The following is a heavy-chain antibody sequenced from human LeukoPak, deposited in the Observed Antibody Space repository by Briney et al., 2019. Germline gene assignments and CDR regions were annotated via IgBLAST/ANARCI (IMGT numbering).Heavy chain of an antibody. CDR2: ISYDGSNK. J-gene: IGHJ6*02. CDR3: AKDYYDSSGYHLGPYYYYGMDV. Sequence: GGSLRLSCAASGFTFSSYGMHWVRQAPGKGLEWVAVISYDGSNKYYADSVKGRFTISRDNSKNTLYLQMNSLRAEDTAVYYCAKDYYDSSGYHLGPYYYYGMDVWGQGTTVTVSS. CDR1: GFTFSSYG. V-gene: IGHV3-30*18. D-gene: IGHD3-22*01.